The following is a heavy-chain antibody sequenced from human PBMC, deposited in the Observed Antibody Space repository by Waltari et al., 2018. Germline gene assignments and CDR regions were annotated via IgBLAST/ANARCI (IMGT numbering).Heavy chain of an antibody. J-gene: IGHJ4*02. V-gene: IGHV1-69*01. CDR3: ARAANFWSGYYEGDDY. D-gene: IGHD3-3*01. CDR1: GGTFSSYA. CDR2: IIPIVGTA. Sequence: QVQLVQSGAEVKKPGSSVKVSCKASGGTFSSYAISWVRQAPGQGLEWRGGIIPIVGTANVAQKFQGRVTITADESTSTAYMELSSLRSEDTAVYYCARAANFWSGYYEGDDYWGQGTLVTVSS.